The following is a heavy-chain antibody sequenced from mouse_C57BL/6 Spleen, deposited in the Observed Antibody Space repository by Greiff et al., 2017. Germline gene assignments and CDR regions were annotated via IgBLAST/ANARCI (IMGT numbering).Heavy chain of an antibody. CDR2: IYPGDGAT. J-gene: IGHJ2*01. V-gene: IGHV1-82*01. D-gene: IGHD1-1*01. Sequence: QVQLKQSGPELVKPGASVKISCKASGYAFSSSWMNWVKQRPGKGLAWIGRIYPGDGATNSNGKFKGKATLNADKSSSTAYMQLSSLTSEDSAVYFCARWITTVVAWGDWGQGTALTVAS. CDR1: GYAFSSSW. CDR3: ARWITTVVAWGD.